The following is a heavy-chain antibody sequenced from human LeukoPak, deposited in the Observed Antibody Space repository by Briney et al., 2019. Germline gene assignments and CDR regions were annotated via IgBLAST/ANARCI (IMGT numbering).Heavy chain of an antibody. CDR2: ISYDGSNK. CDR3: ARDLDYDSSGYYGDY. D-gene: IGHD3-22*01. J-gene: IGHJ4*02. Sequence: PGRSLRLSCAASGFTFSSYAMHWVRQAPGKGLEWVAVISYDGSNKYYADSVKGRFTISRDNSKNTLYLQMNSLRAEDTAVYYCARDLDYDSSGYYGDYWGQGTLVTVSS. V-gene: IGHV3-30-3*01. CDR1: GFTFSSYA.